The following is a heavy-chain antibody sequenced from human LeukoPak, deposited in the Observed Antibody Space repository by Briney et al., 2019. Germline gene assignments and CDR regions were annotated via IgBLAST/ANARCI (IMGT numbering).Heavy chain of an antibody. CDR2: ISGSGGST. J-gene: IGHJ3*02. CDR1: GFTFSSYW. CDR3: AKDLGHQLILDAFDI. D-gene: IGHD3-16*01. Sequence: GGSLRLSCAASGFTFSSYWMSWVRQAPGKGLEWGSAISGSGGSTYYADSVKGRFTISRDNSKNTLYLQMNSLRAEDTAVYYCAKDLGHQLILDAFDIWGQGTMVTVSS. V-gene: IGHV3-23*01.